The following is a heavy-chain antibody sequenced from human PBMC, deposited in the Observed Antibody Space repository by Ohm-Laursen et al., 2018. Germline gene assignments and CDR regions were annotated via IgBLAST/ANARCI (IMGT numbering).Heavy chain of an antibody. CDR3: ARRANSAFPYYLDY. J-gene: IGHJ4*02. D-gene: IGHD1-26*01. CDR2: IHNSGST. Sequence: SETLSFTRTVSAGSINSYSWSWLRQPPGQGLEWLGYIHNSGSTTYNPPLKCRVTMATDTSTNHLSLKLISVTAADTAVYYCARRANSAFPYYLDYWGQGTLVTVSS. CDR1: AGSINSYS. V-gene: IGHV4-59*08.